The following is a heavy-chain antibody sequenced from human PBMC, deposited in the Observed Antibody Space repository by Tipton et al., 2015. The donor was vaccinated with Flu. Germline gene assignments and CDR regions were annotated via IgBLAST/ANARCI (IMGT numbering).Heavy chain of an antibody. D-gene: IGHD1-14*01. CDR2: IGGNGGT. J-gene: IGHJ4*02. CDR3: GKITS. CDR1: GFSVSATY. Sequence: SLRLSCAVSGFSVSATYVTWVRQAPGKGLEWASVIGGNGGTSYADSVKGRFTISRDISKNLVYLHLESLRVEDTATYYCGKITSWGQGTLVTVSS. V-gene: IGHV3-53*01.